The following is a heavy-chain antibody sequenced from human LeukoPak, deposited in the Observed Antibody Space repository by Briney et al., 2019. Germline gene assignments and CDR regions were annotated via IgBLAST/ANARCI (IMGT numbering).Heavy chain of an antibody. CDR3: ARVRHDYGDYAFDY. J-gene: IGHJ4*02. Sequence: PGGSLRLSCAAYGFTFSSYDMHWVRQATGKGLEWVSAIGTAGDTYYPGSVKGRFTISRENAKNSLYLQMNSLRAGDTAVYYCARVRHDYGDYAFDYWGQGTLVTVSS. V-gene: IGHV3-13*01. CDR2: IGTAGDT. CDR1: GFTFSSYD. D-gene: IGHD4-17*01.